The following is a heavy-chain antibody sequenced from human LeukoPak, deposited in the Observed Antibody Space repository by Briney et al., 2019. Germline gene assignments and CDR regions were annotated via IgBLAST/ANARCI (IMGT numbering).Heavy chain of an antibody. D-gene: IGHD3-22*01. J-gene: IGHJ4*02. CDR2: IYGGGST. Sequence: GGSLRLSCAASGFTVSNNYMSWVRQAPGKGLEWVSLIYGGGSTFYADSVKGRFTISRDNSKNTLYLQMNSLRAEDTAVYYCARDRYYDSGGYYFPLYWGQGTLVTVSS. CDR1: GFTVSNNY. V-gene: IGHV3-66*01. CDR3: ARDRYYDSGGYYFPLY.